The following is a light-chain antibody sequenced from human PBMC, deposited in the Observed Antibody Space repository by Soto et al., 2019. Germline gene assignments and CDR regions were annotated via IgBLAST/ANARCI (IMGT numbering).Light chain of an antibody. V-gene: IGKV4-1*01. Sequence: DVVMTQSPDSLTVSLGETATINCKSRRSLLYSSNNKNYLAWYQQKPGQPPRLLIYWASTRQSGVPDRFSGSGSGTDFTLTITSLQAEDVAVYYCHQYYTTLTFGGGTKVDIK. J-gene: IGKJ4*01. CDR3: HQYYTTLT. CDR1: RSLLYSSNNKNY. CDR2: WAS.